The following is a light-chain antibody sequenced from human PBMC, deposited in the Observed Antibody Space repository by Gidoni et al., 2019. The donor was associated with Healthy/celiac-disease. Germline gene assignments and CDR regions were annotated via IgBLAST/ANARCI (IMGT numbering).Light chain of an antibody. CDR2: GAS. CDR1: QSVSSSY. Sequence: EIVLTQSPGTLSLSPRERATLSCRASQSVSSSYLAWYQQKPGQAPGLLIYGASSRATGIPDRFSGSGSGTDFTLTISRLEPEVFAVYYCQQYGSSPALTFGGGTKVEIK. J-gene: IGKJ4*01. CDR3: QQYGSSPALT. V-gene: IGKV3-20*01.